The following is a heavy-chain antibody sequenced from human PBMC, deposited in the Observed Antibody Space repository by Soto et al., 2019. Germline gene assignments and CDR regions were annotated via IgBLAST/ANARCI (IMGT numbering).Heavy chain of an antibody. Sequence: GGPLRLSFAASGFTFNSYGMHWVRQAPGKGLEWVAVISYDGSNKYYADSVKGRFTISRDNSKRTLYLQMNSLRAEDTAMYYCASDVSNYAPHYLDYWGQGTLVTVSS. CDR3: ASDVSNYAPHYLDY. J-gene: IGHJ4*02. CDR1: GFTFNSYG. D-gene: IGHD4-4*01. V-gene: IGHV3-30*03. CDR2: ISYDGSNK.